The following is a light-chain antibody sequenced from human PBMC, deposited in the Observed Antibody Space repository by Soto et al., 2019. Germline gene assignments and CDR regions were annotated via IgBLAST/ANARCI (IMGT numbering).Light chain of an antibody. V-gene: IGLV2-14*01. CDR2: EVS. J-gene: IGLJ3*02. CDR3: CSYAGSHTWA. CDR1: TSDVGGYNY. Sequence: QSALTQPASVSGSPGQSITISCTGTTSDVGGYNYVSWFQQYPGKAPKLKIYEVSNRPSGVSNRFSGSKSGNTASLTISGLQAEDEADYHCCSYAGSHTWAFGGGTKLTV.